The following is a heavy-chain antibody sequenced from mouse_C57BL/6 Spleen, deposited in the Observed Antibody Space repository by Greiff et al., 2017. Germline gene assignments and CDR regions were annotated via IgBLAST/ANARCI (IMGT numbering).Heavy chain of an antibody. CDR2: IDPSDSYT. V-gene: IGHV1-69*01. CDR3: ARRGGYYPYWDFDV. D-gene: IGHD2-3*01. Sequence: QVQLQQPGAELVMPGASVKLSCKASGYTFTSYWMHWVKQRPGQGLEWIGEIDPSDSYTNYNQKFKGKSTLTVDKSSSTAYMQLSSLTSEDSAVYYCARRGGYYPYWDFDVWGTGTTVTVSS. CDR1: GYTFTSYW. J-gene: IGHJ1*03.